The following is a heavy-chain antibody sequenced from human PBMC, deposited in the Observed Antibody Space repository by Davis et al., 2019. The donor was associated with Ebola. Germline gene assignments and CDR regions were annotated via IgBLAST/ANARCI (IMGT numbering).Heavy chain of an antibody. V-gene: IGHV4-34*11. D-gene: IGHD3-22*01. CDR3: ARESGNDVSGTGY. J-gene: IGHJ4*02. Sequence: SETLSLTCAVYGGSFSGYYWSWIRQPPGKELEWIGNIYYSGTTNYNPSLKSRVTISGDTSKNQFSLNVNSVTAADTAVYYCARESGNDVSGTGYWGQGTLVTVSS. CDR1: GGSFSGYY. CDR2: IYYSGTT.